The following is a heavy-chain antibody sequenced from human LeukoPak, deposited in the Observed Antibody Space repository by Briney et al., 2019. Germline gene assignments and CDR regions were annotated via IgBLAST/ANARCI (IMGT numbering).Heavy chain of an antibody. J-gene: IGHJ4*02. CDR1: GFTFSSYG. Sequence: GGSLRLSCAASGFTFSSYGMHWVRQAPGKGLEWVAVIWYDGSNKYYADSVKGRFTISRDNSKNTLYLQMSSLRAEDTAVYYCAKAKGSGLKYYFDYWGQGTLVTVSS. D-gene: IGHD6-19*01. CDR2: IWYDGSNK. V-gene: IGHV3-33*06. CDR3: AKAKGSGLKYYFDY.